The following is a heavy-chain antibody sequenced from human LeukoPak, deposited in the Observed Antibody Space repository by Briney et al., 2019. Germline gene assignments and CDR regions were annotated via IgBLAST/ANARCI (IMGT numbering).Heavy chain of an antibody. CDR3: ARGPSAWYSLDY. CDR1: GGSISSYY. J-gene: IGHJ4*02. D-gene: IGHD6-19*01. CDR2: IYTTEST. V-gene: IGHV4-4*07. Sequence: SGTLSLTCTVSGGSISSYYWSWIRQPAGKGLEWIGRIYTTESTTYNPSLKSRVTMSVDTSKNQFSLKLSSVTAADTAVYFCARGPSAWYSLDYWGQGTLVTVSS.